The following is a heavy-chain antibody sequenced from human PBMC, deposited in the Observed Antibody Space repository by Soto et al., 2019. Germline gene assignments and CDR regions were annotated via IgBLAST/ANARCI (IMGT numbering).Heavy chain of an antibody. Sequence: HPGGSLRLSCAASGFTFSSYGMHWVRQAPGKGLEWVAVIWYDGSNKYYADSVKGRFTISRDNSKNTLYLQMNSLRAEDTAVYYCARVRTYYYGSGSYYIDYWGQGTLVTVAS. CDR3: ARVRTYYYGSGSYYIDY. D-gene: IGHD3-10*01. CDR1: GFTFSSYG. CDR2: IWYDGSNK. V-gene: IGHV3-33*01. J-gene: IGHJ4*02.